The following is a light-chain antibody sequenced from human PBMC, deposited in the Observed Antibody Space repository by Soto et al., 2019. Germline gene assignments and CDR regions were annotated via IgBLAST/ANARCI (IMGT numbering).Light chain of an antibody. CDR1: QSVSRNY. CDR3: QQYGSSPPVT. Sequence: IVLTQSPATLSLSPWGRVTLSCRASQSVSRNYVAWYQQKPGQAPRLLIYGASTRATGIPARFSGSGSGTDFTLTISRLEPEDFAVYYCQQYGSSPPVTFGQGTKVDIK. CDR2: GAS. V-gene: IGKV3-20*01. J-gene: IGKJ1*01.